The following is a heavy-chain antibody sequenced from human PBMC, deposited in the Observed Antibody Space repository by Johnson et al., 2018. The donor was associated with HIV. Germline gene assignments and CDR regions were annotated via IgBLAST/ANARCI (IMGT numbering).Heavy chain of an antibody. V-gene: IGHV3-7*01. CDR1: GFTFSSYW. CDR2: IKQDGSEK. D-gene: IGHD5-24*01. J-gene: IGHJ3*02. CDR3: ARVGTMFGRGAFDI. Sequence: MQLVESGGGLVQPGGSLRLSCAASGFTFSSYWMSWVRQAPGKGLEWVANIKQDGSEKYYVDSVKGRFTISRDNAKNSLYLQMNSLRAEDTAVYYCARVGTMFGRGAFDIWGQGTMVTVSS.